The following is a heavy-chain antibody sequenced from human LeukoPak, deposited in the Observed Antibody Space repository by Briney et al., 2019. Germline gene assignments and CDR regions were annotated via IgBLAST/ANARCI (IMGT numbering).Heavy chain of an antibody. J-gene: IGHJ4*02. CDR1: GYSFTGYY. D-gene: IGHD4-17*01. CDR2: INPNSGGT. Sequence: SSVKVSCKASGYSFTGYYMHWVRQAPGQGREWMGWINPNSGGTNYAQKFQGRVTMTRDTYISTAYMELSRLRSDDTAVYYCARDYGNFDYWGQGTLVTVSS. CDR3: ARDYGNFDY. V-gene: IGHV1-2*02.